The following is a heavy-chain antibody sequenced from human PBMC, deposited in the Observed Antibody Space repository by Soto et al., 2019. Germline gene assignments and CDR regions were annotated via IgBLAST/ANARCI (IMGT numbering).Heavy chain of an antibody. D-gene: IGHD3-3*01. Sequence: ASVKVSCKASGYTFTSYAMHWVRQAPGQRPEWMGWINAGNGNTKYSQKIQGRVTITRDTSASTAYMELSSLRSEDTAVYYCARDYSYDFWSVPGDNWFDPWGQGTLVTVSS. CDR2: INAGNGNT. CDR1: GYTFTSYA. J-gene: IGHJ5*02. V-gene: IGHV1-3*01. CDR3: ARDYSYDFWSVPGDNWFDP.